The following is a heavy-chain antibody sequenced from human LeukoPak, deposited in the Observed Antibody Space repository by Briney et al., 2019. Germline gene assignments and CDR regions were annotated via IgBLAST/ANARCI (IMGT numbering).Heavy chain of an antibody. CDR1: GGTFSSYA. CDR3: ARDFQVGGAHDAFDI. V-gene: IGHV1-69*13. Sequence: ASVKVSCKASGGTFSSYAISWVRQAPGQGLEWMGGIIPIFGTANYAQEFQGRVTITADESTSTAYMELSSLRSEDTAVYYCARDFQVGGAHDAFDIWGQGTMVTVSS. D-gene: IGHD3-16*01. J-gene: IGHJ3*02. CDR2: IIPIFGTA.